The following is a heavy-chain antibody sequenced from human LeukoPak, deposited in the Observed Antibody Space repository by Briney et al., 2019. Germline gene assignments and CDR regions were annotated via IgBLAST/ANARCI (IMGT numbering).Heavy chain of an antibody. CDR3: ATYLSSSSSLFDY. Sequence: ASVKVSCKVSGYTLSEVSMHWVRQPPGKGLEWMGGFSPENGEAVYAQKFQGRVTTTEDTSTDTATMDLSSLRSEDTAVYFCATYLSSSSSLFDYWGQGTLITVSS. J-gene: IGHJ4*02. CDR1: GYTLSEVS. D-gene: IGHD6-6*01. CDR2: FSPENGEA. V-gene: IGHV1-24*01.